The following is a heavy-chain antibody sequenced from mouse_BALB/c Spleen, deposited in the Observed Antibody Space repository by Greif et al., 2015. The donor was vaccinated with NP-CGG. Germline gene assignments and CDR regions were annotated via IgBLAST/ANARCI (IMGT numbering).Heavy chain of an antibody. V-gene: IGHV14-4*02. D-gene: IGHD1-1*01. CDR1: GFNIKDYY. J-gene: IGHJ2*01. CDR2: IDPENGDT. Sequence: VQLKQSGAELVRSGASVKLSCTASGFNIKDYYMHWVKQRPEQGLEWIGWIDPENGDTEYAPKFQGKATMTADTSSNTAYLQLSSLTSEDTAVYYCKYYGSSYDYRGQGTTLTVPS. CDR3: KYYGSSYDY.